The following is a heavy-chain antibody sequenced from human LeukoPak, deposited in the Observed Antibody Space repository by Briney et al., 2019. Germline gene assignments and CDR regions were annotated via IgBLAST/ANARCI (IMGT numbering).Heavy chain of an antibody. Sequence: PGGSLRLSCAASGFTFSNYAMSWVRQAPGKGLEWVSGMSGSGGSTYYADSVKGRFTISRDNAKNTLFLQMDSLRAEDTAVYYCARGKFGELSHFDYWGQGTLVTVSS. CDR3: ARGKFGELSHFDY. CDR2: MSGSGGST. V-gene: IGHV3-23*01. J-gene: IGHJ4*02. CDR1: GFTFSNYA. D-gene: IGHD3-10*01.